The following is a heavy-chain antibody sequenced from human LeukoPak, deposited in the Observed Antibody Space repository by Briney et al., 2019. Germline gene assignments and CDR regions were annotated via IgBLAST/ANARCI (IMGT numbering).Heavy chain of an antibody. J-gene: IGHJ4*02. CDR1: GESFSGYY. Sequence: SETLSLTCAVSGESFSGYYWSWIRQPPEKGLEWIGEINHSGSTKYNPSLKSRVTISADTSKNQFSLRLSSVTAADTAGYYCARDPIAVSLYYFDYWGQGTQVTVSS. D-gene: IGHD6-19*01. CDR3: ARDPIAVSLYYFDY. V-gene: IGHV4-34*01. CDR2: INHSGST.